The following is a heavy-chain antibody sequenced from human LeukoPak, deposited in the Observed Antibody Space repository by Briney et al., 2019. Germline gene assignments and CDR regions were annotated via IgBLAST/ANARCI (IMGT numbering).Heavy chain of an antibody. CDR1: GFTFSSYG. Sequence: PGGSLRLSCAASGFTFSSYGMHWVRQAPGKGLEWVAVILYDGSNKYYADSVKGRFTISRDNSKNTLYLKMNSMRDEDTAVYYCARDRGSIAAWYYFDYWGQGTLVTVSS. V-gene: IGHV3-33*01. D-gene: IGHD6-6*01. J-gene: IGHJ4*02. CDR3: ARDRGSIAAWYYFDY. CDR2: ILYDGSNK.